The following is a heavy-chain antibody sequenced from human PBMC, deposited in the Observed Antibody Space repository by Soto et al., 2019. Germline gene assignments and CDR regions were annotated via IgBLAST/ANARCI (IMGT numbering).Heavy chain of an antibody. D-gene: IGHD2-21*02. J-gene: IGHJ4*02. V-gene: IGHV4-31*03. Sequence: SETLSLTCTVSGVSISTGGYYWSWIRQHPGKGLEWIGNIYYSGRTYYNPSLKSRVILSVDTSKNHFSLNLRSLTAADSAMYCCASVIGGDSEYYFDYWGQGDLVTV. CDR2: IYYSGRT. CDR3: ASVIGGDSEYYFDY. CDR1: GVSISTGGYY.